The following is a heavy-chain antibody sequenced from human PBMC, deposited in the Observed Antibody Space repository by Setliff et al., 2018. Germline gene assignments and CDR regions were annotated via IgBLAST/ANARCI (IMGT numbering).Heavy chain of an antibody. V-gene: IGHV2-5*01. Sequence: SGPTLVNPTQTLTLTCTFSGFSLSTSGVSVNWIRQPPGKALEWLALIYWNDDKRYSPSLKTRLTISKDTSKNQVVLTMTNMDPVDTATYYCARINMVRGVPPHLDYWGQGTLVTVSS. CDR3: ARINMVRGVPPHLDY. D-gene: IGHD3-10*01. CDR1: GFSLSTSGVS. J-gene: IGHJ4*02. CDR2: IYWNDDK.